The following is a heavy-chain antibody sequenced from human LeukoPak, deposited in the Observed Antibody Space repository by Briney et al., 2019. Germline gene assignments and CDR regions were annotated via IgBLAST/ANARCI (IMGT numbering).Heavy chain of an antibody. D-gene: IGHD4-17*01. V-gene: IGHV4-34*01. Sequence: SETLSLTCAVYGGSFSGYYWSWIRQPPGKGLEWIGSIYYSGSTYYNPSLKSRVTISVDTSKNQFSLKLCSVTAADTAVYYCARQRTDYGDSTYFDYWGQGTLVTVSS. CDR2: IYYSGST. CDR3: ARQRTDYGDSTYFDY. CDR1: GGSFSGYY. J-gene: IGHJ4*02.